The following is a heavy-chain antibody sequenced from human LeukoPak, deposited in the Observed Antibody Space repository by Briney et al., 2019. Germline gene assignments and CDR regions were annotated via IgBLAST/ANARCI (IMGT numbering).Heavy chain of an antibody. D-gene: IGHD3-22*01. J-gene: IGHJ4*02. Sequence: PGGSLRLSCAASGFTFSSYWMHWVRHAPGKGLVWVSRINSDGSSTSYADSVKGRFTISRDNAKNTLYLQTNSLRAEDTAVYYCARVGLRYYYDSSGLAPFDYWGQGTLVTVSS. CDR2: INSDGSST. V-gene: IGHV3-74*01. CDR3: ARVGLRYYYDSSGLAPFDY. CDR1: GFTFSSYW.